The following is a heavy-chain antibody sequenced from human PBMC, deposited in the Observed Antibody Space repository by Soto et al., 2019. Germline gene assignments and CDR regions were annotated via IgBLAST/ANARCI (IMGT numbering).Heavy chain of an antibody. Sequence: QVQLQESGPGLVKPSETLSLTCTVSGGSVSSGSYYWSWIRQPPGKGLEWIGYIYYSGSTNYNPYLKSRVTISVDTSKNQFSLKLSSVTAADTAVYYCARVVTEDHTVTIDYWGQGTLVTVSS. CDR1: GGSVSSGSYY. CDR2: IYYSGST. CDR3: ARVVTEDHTVTIDY. V-gene: IGHV4-61*01. D-gene: IGHD4-17*01. J-gene: IGHJ4*02.